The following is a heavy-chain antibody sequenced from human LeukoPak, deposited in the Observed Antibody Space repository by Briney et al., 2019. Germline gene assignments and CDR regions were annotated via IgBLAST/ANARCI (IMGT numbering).Heavy chain of an antibody. J-gene: IGHJ4*02. CDR2: ISGSGGST. CDR1: GGSFSGYY. CDR3: AKGPRQWLTPLYFDY. Sequence: ETLSLTCAVYGGSFSGYYWSWIRQAPGKGLEWVSAISGSGGSTYYADSVKGRFTISRDNSKNTLYLQMNSLRAEDTAVYYCAKGPRQWLTPLYFDYWGQGTLVTVSS. D-gene: IGHD6-19*01. V-gene: IGHV3-23*01.